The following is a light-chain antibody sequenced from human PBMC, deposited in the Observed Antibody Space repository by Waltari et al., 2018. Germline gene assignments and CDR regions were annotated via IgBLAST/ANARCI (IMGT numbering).Light chain of an antibody. CDR2: GKE. V-gene: IGLV3-19*01. CDR3: HSRKGSDNQVV. Sequence: SSELTQGPDVSVALGQTVKITCQGDSLRTSYASWYQVKPGQAPVLVLFGKEKRPSGIPDRISGYSSGTTSSLTIAGARAEDGADYYCHSRKGSDNQVVFGGGTKLTVL. J-gene: IGLJ3*02. CDR1: SLRTSY.